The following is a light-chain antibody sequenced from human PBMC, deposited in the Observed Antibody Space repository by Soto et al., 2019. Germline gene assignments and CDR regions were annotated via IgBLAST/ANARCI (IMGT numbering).Light chain of an antibody. CDR2: LEGSGSY. Sequence: QPVLTQSSSASASLGSSVKLTCTLSSGHSTYIIAWHQQQPGKAPRYLMKLEGSGSYNKGSGIPDRFSGSSSGAVRYLTISNLQFEDEADYYCETWDTNVVVFGGGTKVTVL. CDR3: ETWDTNVVV. J-gene: IGLJ2*01. CDR1: SGHSTYI. V-gene: IGLV4-60*02.